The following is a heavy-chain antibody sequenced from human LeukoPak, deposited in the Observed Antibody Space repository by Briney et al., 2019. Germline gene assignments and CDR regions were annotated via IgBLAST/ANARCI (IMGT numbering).Heavy chain of an antibody. J-gene: IGHJ6*02. CDR1: GFTFSDYT. V-gene: IGHV3-21*01. CDR3: AREFSGYDFWSGYYTGNYYYYGMDV. CDR2: ITTRSSYM. Sequence: GGSLRLSCAASGFTFSDYTMNWVRQAPGKGLEWVACITTRSSYMYYADSVKGRFTISRDNAKSSLYLQMNSLRAEDTAVYYCAREFSGYDFWSGYYTGNYYYYGMDVWGQGTTVTVSS. D-gene: IGHD3-3*01.